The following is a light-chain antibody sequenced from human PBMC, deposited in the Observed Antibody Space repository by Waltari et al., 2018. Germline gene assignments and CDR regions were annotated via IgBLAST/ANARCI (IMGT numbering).Light chain of an antibody. Sequence: DVVMTQSPPPLPVTLGQPATISCRSSQSLVHSDGKTYLNWFHQRPGQSPRRLIYKVFNRDSGVPDRFSGSGSGTDFTLKISRVEAEDVGTYYCMQATQWPLTFGQGTKVEIK. V-gene: IGKV2-30*02. CDR3: MQATQWPLT. CDR2: KVF. J-gene: IGKJ1*01. CDR1: QSLVHSDGKTY.